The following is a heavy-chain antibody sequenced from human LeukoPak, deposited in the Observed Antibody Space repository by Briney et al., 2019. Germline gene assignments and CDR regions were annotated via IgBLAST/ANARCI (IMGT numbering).Heavy chain of an antibody. CDR1: GYTFTNSY. Sequence: ASVKVSCKASGYTFTNSYIHWVRQAPGQVLEWMGLINPDGGNTNYAQKFQGRVTMTRDMSTSTVYMELSSLRSEDTAMYYCARDLSGIAAAGTLDYWGQGTLVTVSS. CDR2: INPDGGNT. V-gene: IGHV1-46*01. J-gene: IGHJ4*02. D-gene: IGHD6-13*01. CDR3: ARDLSGIAAAGTLDY.